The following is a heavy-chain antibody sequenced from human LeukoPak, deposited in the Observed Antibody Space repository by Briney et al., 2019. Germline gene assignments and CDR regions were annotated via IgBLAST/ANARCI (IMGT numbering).Heavy chain of an antibody. CDR1: GFTFNNYA. V-gene: IGHV3-30-3*01. CDR3: ARDGIVGSPLFKFDY. CDR2: ISFDGGNK. D-gene: IGHD1-26*01. J-gene: IGHJ4*02. Sequence: GRSLRVSCAASGFTFNNYAIHWVRQAPGKGLEWVAIISFDGGNKYYADSVKGRFTISRDDSKNTLYLQMNSLRAEDTAVYYCARDGIVGSPLFKFDYWGQGTLVTVSS.